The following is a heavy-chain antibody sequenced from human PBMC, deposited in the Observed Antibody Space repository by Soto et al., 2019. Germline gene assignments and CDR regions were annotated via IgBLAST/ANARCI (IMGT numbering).Heavy chain of an antibody. J-gene: IGHJ4*02. CDR1: GYTFTSYY. Sequence: QVQLVQSGAEVKKPGASVKVSCKASGYTFTSYYMHWVRQAPGQGLEWMGIINPSGGSTSYAQKFRGRVTMTRDTATSTVYMELSSLRSEDTAVYYCAREYSFKQWLTQRRFDYWGQGSLVTVSS. V-gene: IGHV1-46*01. CDR3: AREYSFKQWLTQRRFDY. D-gene: IGHD6-19*01. CDR2: INPSGGST.